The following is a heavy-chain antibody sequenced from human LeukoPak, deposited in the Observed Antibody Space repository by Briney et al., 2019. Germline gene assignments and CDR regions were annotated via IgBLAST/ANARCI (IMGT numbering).Heavy chain of an antibody. J-gene: IGHJ5*02. V-gene: IGHV4-34*01. CDR2: INHSGST. D-gene: IGHD3-22*01. Sequence: PSETLSLTCAVYGGSSSGYYWSWIRHPPGKGLEWIGEINHSGSTNYNPSLKSRVTLSVDTSKNQFSLKLSSVAAADTAVYYCARGYYDSSGYGRHYWFDPWGQGTLVTVSS. CDR1: GGSSSGYY. CDR3: ARGYYDSSGYGRHYWFDP.